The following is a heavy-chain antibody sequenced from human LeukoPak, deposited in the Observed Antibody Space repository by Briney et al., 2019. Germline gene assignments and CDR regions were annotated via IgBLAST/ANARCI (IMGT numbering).Heavy chain of an antibody. CDR2: ISGSGGST. Sequence: GGSLRLSCAASGFTFSSYSMNWVRQAPGKGLEWVSAISGSGGSTYYADSVKGRFTISRDNSKNTLYLQMNSLRAEDTAVYYCAKDHYDILTGYLLPYYFDYWGQGTLVTVSS. CDR1: GFTFSSYS. D-gene: IGHD3-9*01. V-gene: IGHV3-23*01. CDR3: AKDHYDILTGYLLPYYFDY. J-gene: IGHJ4*02.